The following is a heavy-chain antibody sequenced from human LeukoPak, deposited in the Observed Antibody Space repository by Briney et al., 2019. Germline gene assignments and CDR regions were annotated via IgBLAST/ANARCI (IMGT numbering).Heavy chain of an antibody. CDR1: GGSISSGGYS. CDR2: IYHSGST. CDR3: ARGRRGAGYCSGGSCYAGGVYFDY. D-gene: IGHD2-15*01. Sequence: KTSQTLSLTCAVSGGSISSGGYSWSWIRRPPGKGLEWIGYIYHSGSTYYNPSLKSRVTISVDRSKNQFSLKLSSVTAADTAVYYCARGRRGAGYCSGGSCYAGGVYFDYWGREPWSPSPQ. V-gene: IGHV4-30-2*01. J-gene: IGHJ4*02.